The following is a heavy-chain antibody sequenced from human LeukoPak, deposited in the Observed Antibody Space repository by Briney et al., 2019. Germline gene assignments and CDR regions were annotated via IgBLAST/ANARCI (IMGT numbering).Heavy chain of an antibody. V-gene: IGHV3-23*01. CDR2: IRRGVGST. CDR1: GFTFSSYD. CDR3: AKKGQSDDNGKPD. J-gene: IGHJ4*02. D-gene: IGHD1-1*01. Sequence: GGSLRLSCAASGFTFSSYDLSWVRQAPGKGRECVSAIRRGVGSTYYADSVKGRFTISRDNSKNTLYLQMNNLRADDTAVYYCAKKGQSDDNGKPDWGQGTLVTVSP.